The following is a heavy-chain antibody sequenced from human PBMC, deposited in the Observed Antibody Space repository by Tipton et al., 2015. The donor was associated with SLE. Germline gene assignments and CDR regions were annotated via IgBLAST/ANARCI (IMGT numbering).Heavy chain of an antibody. CDR2: IYYSGST. Sequence: TLSLTCTVSGGSISSHYWSWIRQPPGKGLEWIGYIYYSGSTNYNPSLKSRVTISVDTSKNQFSLKLSSVTAADTAVYYRARVGDFWSGYPFDYWGQGTLVTVSS. V-gene: IGHV4-59*11. CDR1: GGSISSHY. J-gene: IGHJ4*02. CDR3: ARVGDFWSGYPFDY. D-gene: IGHD3-3*01.